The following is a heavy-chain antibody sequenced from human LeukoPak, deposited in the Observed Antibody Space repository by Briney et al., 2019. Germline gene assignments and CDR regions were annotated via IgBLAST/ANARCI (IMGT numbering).Heavy chain of an antibody. CDR3: AKAPGSGGYYGGAFDY. D-gene: IGHD3-22*01. CDR1: GFSLISYW. CDR2: IKEDGSEK. J-gene: IGHJ4*02. V-gene: IGHV3-7*03. Sequence: GGSLRLSCAASGFSLISYWMTWVRQAPWEGLEWVANIKEDGSEKYYVDSVKGRFTISRDNAKNTLYLQMNSLRAEDTAVYYCAKAPGSGGYYGGAFDYWGQGTLVTVSS.